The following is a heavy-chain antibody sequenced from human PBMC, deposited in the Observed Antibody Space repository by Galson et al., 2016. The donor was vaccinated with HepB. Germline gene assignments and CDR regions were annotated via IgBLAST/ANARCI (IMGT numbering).Heavy chain of an antibody. CDR3: ARDLGQQLEEQNYFDP. Sequence: SLRLSCAASGFTFSSYVMHWVRQAPGKGLEWVAVIWNDGSDKYYADSVKGRFTISRDNSKNTLYLQMNSLRAEDTAVYYCARDLGQQLEEQNYFDPWGQGTLVTVSS. J-gene: IGHJ5*02. V-gene: IGHV3-33*01. CDR1: GFTFSSYV. CDR2: IWNDGSDK. D-gene: IGHD6-13*01.